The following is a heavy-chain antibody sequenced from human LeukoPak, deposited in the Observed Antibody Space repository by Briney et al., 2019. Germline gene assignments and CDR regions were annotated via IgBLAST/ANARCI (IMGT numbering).Heavy chain of an antibody. D-gene: IGHD3-16*01. J-gene: IGHJ4*02. CDR1: GPSISSSSYY. Sequence: PSQTLSPTCPVSGPSISSSSYYWGWLLHPPGKGLDWTGSTYYSGSSYYNPSIKSGVTISVGTSKTQFSLKLSSVTAADTAVYYCARPSAVSSAFYVFDYWGQGTLVTVPA. V-gene: IGHV4-39*01. CDR3: ARPSAVSSAFYVFDY. CDR2: TYYSGSS.